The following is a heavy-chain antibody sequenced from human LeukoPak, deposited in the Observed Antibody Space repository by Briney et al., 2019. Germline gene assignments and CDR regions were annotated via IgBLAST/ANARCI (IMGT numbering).Heavy chain of an antibody. V-gene: IGHV4-4*07. CDR3: TIGGASGSLAH. CDR1: RASISDNY. Sequence: PSETLSPTCTVSRASISDNYWSWSRQPAGKALEWIGRTYTSGDTNYNPSLKSRASVSVDTSKNQFYLSLRYMTAADTAVYYCTIGGASGSLAHWGPGTLVTVSS. J-gene: IGHJ4*02. CDR2: TYTSGDT. D-gene: IGHD6-13*01.